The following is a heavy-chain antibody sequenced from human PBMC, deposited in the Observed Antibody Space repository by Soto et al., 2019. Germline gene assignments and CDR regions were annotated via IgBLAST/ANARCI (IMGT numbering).Heavy chain of an antibody. Sequence: GGSLRLSCAASGFTFSSYSMNWVRQAPGKGLEWVSYISGSSATIYYADSVKGRFTISRDNAKNSLYLQMSSLRDEDTAVYYCARGQTYYYDSLIDYWGQGTVVTVSS. CDR1: GFTFSSYS. V-gene: IGHV3-48*02. D-gene: IGHD3-22*01. CDR3: ARGQTYYYDSLIDY. CDR2: ISGSSATI. J-gene: IGHJ4*02.